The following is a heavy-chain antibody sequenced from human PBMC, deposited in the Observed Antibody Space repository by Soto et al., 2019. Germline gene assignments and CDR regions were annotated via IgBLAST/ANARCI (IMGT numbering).Heavy chain of an antibody. CDR2: VIPVFNTS. CDR3: ARGDEMTAVTIFEY. V-gene: IGHV1-69*01. D-gene: IGHD4-17*01. J-gene: IGHJ4*02. CDR1: GGAFGRYS. Sequence: QVQLEQSGPEVKRPGTSVKVSCKASGGAFGRYSVSWVRQAPGQGLEWIGGVIPVFNTSNYSLKFQGRVAISADESTSTVFMELRSLRSEGTALYYCARGDEMTAVTIFEYWGQGTLVTVSS.